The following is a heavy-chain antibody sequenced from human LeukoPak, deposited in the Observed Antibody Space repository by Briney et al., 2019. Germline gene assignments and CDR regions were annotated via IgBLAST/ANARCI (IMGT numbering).Heavy chain of an antibody. D-gene: IGHD2-15*01. CDR2: IINTGGIT. J-gene: IGHJ4*02. CDR1: GFTFVNYA. CDR3: AKGHIATGSLYYFDF. Sequence: GGSQRLSCAASGFTFVNYAMTWVRQAPGKGLQCVSTIINTGGITYYADSVKGRFTISRDNSKNTLYLQMNSLRVEDTAVYYCAKGHIATGSLYYFDFWGQGTLVTVSS. V-gene: IGHV3-23*01.